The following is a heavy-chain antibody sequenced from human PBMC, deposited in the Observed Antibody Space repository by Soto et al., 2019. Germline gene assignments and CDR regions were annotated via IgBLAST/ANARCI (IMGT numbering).Heavy chain of an antibody. J-gene: IGHJ4*02. CDR3: ARDKCTNGVCYSYYFDY. Sequence: GASVKVSCKASGYTFTSYGISWVRQAPGQGLEWMGWISAYNGNTNYAQKLQGRVTMTTDTSTSTAYMELRSLRSDDTAVYYCARDKCTNGVCYSYYFDYWGQGTLVTVSS. D-gene: IGHD2-8*01. CDR2: ISAYNGNT. V-gene: IGHV1-18*01. CDR1: GYTFTSYG.